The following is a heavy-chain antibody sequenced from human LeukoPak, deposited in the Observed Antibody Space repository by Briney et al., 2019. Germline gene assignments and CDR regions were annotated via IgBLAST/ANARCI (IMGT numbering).Heavy chain of an antibody. D-gene: IGHD5-12*01. CDR1: GFTFSSYV. CDR3: ANGGLYYYYGMDV. J-gene: IGHJ6*02. V-gene: IGHV3-23*01. Sequence: PGGSLRLSCAASGFTFSSYVMSRVRQAPGKGLEWVSAISGNGGNTYYADSVKGRFTISRDNSKNTLYLQMNSLRAEDTAVYYCANGGLYYYYGMDVWGQGTTVTVSS. CDR2: ISGNGGNT.